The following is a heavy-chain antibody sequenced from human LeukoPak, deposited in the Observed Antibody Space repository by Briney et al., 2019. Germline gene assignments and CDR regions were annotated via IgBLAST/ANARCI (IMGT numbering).Heavy chain of an antibody. D-gene: IGHD5-18*01. Sequence: GGFLRLSCAASGFTVSSNYMSWVRQAPGKGLEWVSVIYSGGSTYYADSVKGRFTISRDNSKNTLYLQMNSLRAEDTAVYYCARGKVGYSYGSYFDYWGQGTLVTVSS. V-gene: IGHV3-53*01. CDR3: ARGKVGYSYGSYFDY. CDR1: GFTVSSNY. J-gene: IGHJ4*02. CDR2: IYSGGST.